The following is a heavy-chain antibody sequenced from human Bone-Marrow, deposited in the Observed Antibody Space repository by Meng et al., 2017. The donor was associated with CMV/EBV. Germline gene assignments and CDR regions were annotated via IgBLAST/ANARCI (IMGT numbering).Heavy chain of an antibody. CDR1: GGSINNNDYY. Sequence: SETLSLTCSVSGGSINNNDYYWVWIRQPPGKGLEWIGSIYYRGSIYHNVSLKSRLTISVDTSKNQFSLKLSSMTAADTAVYYCARETPVQNFDYWGQGTLVTVSS. CDR3: ARETPVQNFDY. CDR2: IYYRGSI. J-gene: IGHJ4*02. D-gene: IGHD1-1*01. V-gene: IGHV4-39*07.